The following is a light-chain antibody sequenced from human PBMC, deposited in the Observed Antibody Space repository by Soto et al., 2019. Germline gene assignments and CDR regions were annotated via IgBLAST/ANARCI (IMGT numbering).Light chain of an antibody. Sequence: DIQMTQSPFSLSASVGDRVTITCRASQSINFFLNWYQQRPGEVPKLLIYAASILQSGVPSRFSGSGFGTDFTLTIDSLQPDDFATYFCQQTNSAPRTFGRGTRVEIK. CDR2: AAS. CDR3: QQTNSAPRT. CDR1: QSINFF. V-gene: IGKV1-39*01. J-gene: IGKJ1*01.